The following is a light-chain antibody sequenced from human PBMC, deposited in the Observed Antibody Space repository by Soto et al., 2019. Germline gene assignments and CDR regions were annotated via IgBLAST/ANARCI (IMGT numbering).Light chain of an antibody. V-gene: IGLV2-14*01. CDR2: EVS. CDR3: SSYAGSYTWV. CDR1: SSDVGGYNY. J-gene: IGLJ3*02. Sequence: QSALTQPASVSGSPGQSITISCTGTSSDVGGYNYVSWYQQHPGKAPKLMIYEVSNRPSRVSNRFSGSKSGNTASLTISGLQAEDEADYYCSSYAGSYTWVFGGGTKLTVL.